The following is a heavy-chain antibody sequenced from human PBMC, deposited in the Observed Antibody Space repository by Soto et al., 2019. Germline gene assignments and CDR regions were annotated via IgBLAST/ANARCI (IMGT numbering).Heavy chain of an antibody. J-gene: IGHJ3*02. CDR2: IKQDGSEK. V-gene: IGHV3-7*04. Sequence: GGSLRLSCAASGVTFSIYWMSWFRQAPGKGLEWVANIKQDGSEKYYADSVKGRFTISRDNSKNTLYLQMNSLRDEDTAVYYCAKDLIADNGVWEAFDMWGRGTQGTVAS. CDR1: GVTFSIYW. CDR3: AKDLIADNGVWEAFDM. D-gene: IGHD2-8*01.